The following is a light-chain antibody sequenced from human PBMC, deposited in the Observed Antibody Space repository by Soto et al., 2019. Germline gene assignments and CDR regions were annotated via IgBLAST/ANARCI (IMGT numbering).Light chain of an antibody. V-gene: IGLV1-51*01. J-gene: IGLJ2*01. CDR3: ATWDRSLSVGV. CDR2: DND. CDR1: SSNIGNNY. Sequence: QAVVTQPPSVSAAPEQKVTISCSGSSSNIGNNYVFWYQQLPGTAPKLLIYDNDKRPSGIPDRFSGSKSGTSATLGITGLQTGDEADYYCATWDRSLSVGVFGGGTKLTVL.